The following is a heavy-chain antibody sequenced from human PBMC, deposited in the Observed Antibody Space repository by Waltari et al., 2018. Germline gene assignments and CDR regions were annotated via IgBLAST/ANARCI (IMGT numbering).Heavy chain of an antibody. D-gene: IGHD6-19*01. CDR1: GFTFSSYG. CDR3: ARSIAVAGPLDY. V-gene: IGHV3-33*01. Sequence: QVQLVESGGGVVQPGRSLRLSCAASGFTFSSYGIHWVRKAQGKGLVGVAVIWYDGSNKYYAEAVKGRFTISRDNSKNTLYLQMNSLRAEDTAVYYCARSIAVAGPLDYWGQGTLVTVSS. J-gene: IGHJ4*02. CDR2: IWYDGSNK.